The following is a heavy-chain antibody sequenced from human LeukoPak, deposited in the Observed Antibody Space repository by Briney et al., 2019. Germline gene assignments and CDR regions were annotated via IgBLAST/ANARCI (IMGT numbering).Heavy chain of an antibody. CDR2: IYPGDSDT. V-gene: IGHV5-51*01. CDR1: GYSFTSYW. CDR3: ARIKGISVENSWFDP. J-gene: IGHJ5*02. Sequence: GESLKISCKGSGYSFTSYWIGWVRQMPGKGLEWMGIIYPGDSDTRYSPSFQGQVTISADKSISTAYLQWSSLKASDTAMYYCARIKGISVENSWFDPWGQGPLVTVSS. D-gene: IGHD6-19*01.